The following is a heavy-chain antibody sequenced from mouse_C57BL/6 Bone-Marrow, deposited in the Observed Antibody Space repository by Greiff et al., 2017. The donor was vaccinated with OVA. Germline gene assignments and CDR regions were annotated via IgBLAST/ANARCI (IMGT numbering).Heavy chain of an antibody. D-gene: IGHD1-1*01. Sequence: VQVVESGAELARPGASVKLSCKASGYTFTSYGISWVKQRTGQGLEWIGEIYPRSGNTYYNEKVKGKATLTADKSSSTAYMELRSLTSEDSAVYFCARVDYYGSSFYWYFDVWGTGTTVTVSS. J-gene: IGHJ1*03. CDR2: IYPRSGNT. V-gene: IGHV1-81*01. CDR3: ARVDYYGSSFYWYFDV. CDR1: GYTFTSYG.